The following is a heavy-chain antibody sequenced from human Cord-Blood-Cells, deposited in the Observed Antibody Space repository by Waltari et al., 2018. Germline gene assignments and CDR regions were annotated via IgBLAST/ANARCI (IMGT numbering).Heavy chain of an antibody. CDR2: IYHSGGT. CDR1: GSSIRSGHY. J-gene: IGHJ4*02. Sequence: VQLQESGPGLVQPSEHLPLTCTDSGSSIRSGHYWGWLRQPPGKGLEWIGSIYHSGGTYYNPSLKMRVTISVDTSKNQFSLKLSSVTAADTAVYYCARSQELRYYFDYWGQGTLVTVSS. D-gene: IGHD1-26*01. CDR3: ARSQELRYYFDY. V-gene: IGHV4-38-2*02.